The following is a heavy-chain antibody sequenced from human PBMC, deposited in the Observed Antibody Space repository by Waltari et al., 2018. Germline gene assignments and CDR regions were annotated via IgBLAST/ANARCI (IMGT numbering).Heavy chain of an antibody. Sequence: QVQLVQSGAEVKKPGASVKVSCKASGYTFTSYAMHWVRQAPGQRLEWMGWINAGNGNTKYSQKFQSRVTITRDTSASTAYMELGSLRSEDTAVYYCARGGGDSGYDLDYWGQGTLVTVSS. CDR1: GYTFTSYA. V-gene: IGHV1-3*01. D-gene: IGHD5-12*01. J-gene: IGHJ4*02. CDR2: INAGNGNT. CDR3: ARGGGDSGYDLDY.